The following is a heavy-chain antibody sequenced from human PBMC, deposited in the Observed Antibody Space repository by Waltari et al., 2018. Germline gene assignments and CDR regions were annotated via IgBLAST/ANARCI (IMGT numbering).Heavy chain of an antibody. J-gene: IGHJ4*02. Sequence: VQLQESGPGLVQPSQTLSLICSVPGDSINSRDYYWTWIRPPAGKGLEWIGYIYSDGITNYNPSLIGRLTMALDTSKTQFSLKLSFMTAADTAVYYCARGELGLRRFDYWGRGALVTVSS. CDR3: ARGELGLRRFDY. CDR1: GDSINSRDYY. D-gene: IGHD7-27*01. CDR2: IYSDGIT. V-gene: IGHV4-61*09.